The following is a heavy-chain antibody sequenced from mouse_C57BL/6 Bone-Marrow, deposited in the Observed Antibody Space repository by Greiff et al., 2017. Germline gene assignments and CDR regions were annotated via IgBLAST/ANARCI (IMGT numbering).Heavy chain of an antibody. CDR1: GYSFTSYY. Sequence: VQLQQSGPELVKPGASVKISCKASGYSFTSYYIHWVKQRPGQGLEWIGWIYPGSGNTKYTEKFKGKATLTEDTSSSTAYLQLSSLTSEDSAVYICARERVYYGSSYAFHCWGQGTTLTVSS. D-gene: IGHD1-1*01. CDR3: ARERVYYGSSYAFHC. J-gene: IGHJ2*01. CDR2: IYPGSGNT. V-gene: IGHV1-66*01.